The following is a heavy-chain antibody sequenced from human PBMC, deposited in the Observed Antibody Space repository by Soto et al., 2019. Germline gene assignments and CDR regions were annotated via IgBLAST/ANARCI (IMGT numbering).Heavy chain of an antibody. Sequence: QVQLVQSGAEVKKPGSSVKVSCKASGGTFSSYAISWVRQAPGQGLEWMGGIIPIFGTANYAQKFQGRVTITADESTSTAYMELSSLRSEDTAVYYCAHERGLAGTGEYYYYGMDVWGQGTTVTVSS. J-gene: IGHJ6*02. CDR1: GGTFSSYA. CDR2: IIPIFGTA. D-gene: IGHD6-19*01. V-gene: IGHV1-69*12. CDR3: AHERGLAGTGEYYYYGMDV.